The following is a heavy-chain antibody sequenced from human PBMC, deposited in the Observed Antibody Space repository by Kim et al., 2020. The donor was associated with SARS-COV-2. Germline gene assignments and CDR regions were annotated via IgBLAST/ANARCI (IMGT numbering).Heavy chain of an antibody. V-gene: IGHV4-59*01. CDR3: ARVFTGPVNFDL. J-gene: IGHJ2*01. Sequence: SETLSLTCTVSGGSISSYYWSWIRQPPGKGLEWIGYIYYSGSTNYNPSLKSRVTISVDTSKNQFSLKLSSVTAADTAVYYCARVFTGPVNFDLWGRGTL. D-gene: IGHD2-8*02. CDR2: IYYSGST. CDR1: GGSISSYY.